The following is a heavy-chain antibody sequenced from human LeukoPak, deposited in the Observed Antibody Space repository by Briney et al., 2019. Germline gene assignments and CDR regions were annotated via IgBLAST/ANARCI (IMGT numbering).Heavy chain of an antibody. Sequence: PGGSLRLSCTASGFTFASCAMSWVRQAPEKGLEWVSTIGGSGVNTYYADSVKGRFTISRDNSKNTLFLQVNSLRAEDTAVYYCAKAPFNEGRIFEYWGQGTLVTVS. CDR3: AKAPFNEGRIFEY. J-gene: IGHJ4*02. D-gene: IGHD1-1*01. CDR1: GFTFASCA. V-gene: IGHV3-23*01. CDR2: IGGSGVNT.